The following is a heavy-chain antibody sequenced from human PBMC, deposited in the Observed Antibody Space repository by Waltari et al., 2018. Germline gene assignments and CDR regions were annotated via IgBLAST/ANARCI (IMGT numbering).Heavy chain of an antibody. Sequence: EVQLVESGGGVAQPGGSRRLAGVASGFTFSSHWLHWVRQAPGTGRVWVSRIKSDGSTTNYADSVKGRFTISSDNAKNTLYLQMNSLRAEDTAVYYCAKGGGWLQDYWGQGTLVTVSS. V-gene: IGHV3-74*01. J-gene: IGHJ4*02. D-gene: IGHD5-12*01. CDR3: AKGGGWLQDY. CDR1: GFTFSSHW. CDR2: IKSDGSTT.